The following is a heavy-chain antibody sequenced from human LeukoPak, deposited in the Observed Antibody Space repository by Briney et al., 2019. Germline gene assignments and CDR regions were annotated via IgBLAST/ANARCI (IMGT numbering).Heavy chain of an antibody. CDR2: IFHSGTT. CDR1: GGSISPYY. Sequence: SETLSLTCTMSGGSISPYYWSWIRQPPGKGLEWIAYIFHSGTTKYNPFLKSRVAISLDTPKSQFSLRLHSVTAADTAVYYCARGGYYYLDVWGRGTTVTVSS. J-gene: IGHJ6*03. V-gene: IGHV4-59*01. CDR3: ARGGYYYLDV.